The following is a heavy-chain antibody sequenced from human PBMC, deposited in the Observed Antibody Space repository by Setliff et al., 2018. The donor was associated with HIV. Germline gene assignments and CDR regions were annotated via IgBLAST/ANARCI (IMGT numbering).Heavy chain of an antibody. CDR3: ARDDYGGNAPFGY. V-gene: IGHV4-34*01. CDR1: GGSFSGYY. Sequence: SETLSLTCAVYGGSFSGYYWSWIRQPPGKGLEWIGEINHSGSTNYNPSLKSRVTISVDTSKNQFSLKLSSVTAADTAVYYCARDDYGGNAPFGYWGQGTLVTVSS. CDR2: INHSGST. J-gene: IGHJ4*02. D-gene: IGHD4-17*01.